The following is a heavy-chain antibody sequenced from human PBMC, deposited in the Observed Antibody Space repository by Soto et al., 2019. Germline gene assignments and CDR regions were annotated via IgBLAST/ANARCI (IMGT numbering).Heavy chain of an antibody. CDR2: ILSDGNNK. J-gene: IGHJ4*02. CDR1: GFTFSSYG. CDR3: AKGRGNYWAIDS. V-gene: IGHV3-30*18. Sequence: GGSLRLSCAVSGFTFSSYGMHWVRQAPGKGLEWVAVILSDGNNKFYADSVKGRFTISRDNSKNTLYLQMDSLRVEDTAVYYCAKGRGNYWAIDSWGQGTLVTVSS. D-gene: IGHD1-7*01.